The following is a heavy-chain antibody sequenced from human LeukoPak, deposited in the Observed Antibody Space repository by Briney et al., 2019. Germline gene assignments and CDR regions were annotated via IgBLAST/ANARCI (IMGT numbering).Heavy chain of an antibody. J-gene: IGHJ4*02. Sequence: GGSPRLSCAASGFTFSTHSMYWVRQAPGKGLEWVSSISASGNFIHYAESVRGRFTISRDNAKNSLYLQMNSLGAQDTAVYYCARPATGYCSSAGCHWDSWGQGTLVTVSS. CDR3: ARPATGYCSSAGCHWDS. CDR2: ISASGNFI. D-gene: IGHD2-2*01. CDR1: GFTFSTHS. V-gene: IGHV3-21*01.